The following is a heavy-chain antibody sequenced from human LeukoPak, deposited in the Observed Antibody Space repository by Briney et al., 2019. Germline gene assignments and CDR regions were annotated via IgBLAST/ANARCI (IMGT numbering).Heavy chain of an antibody. Sequence: SETLSLTCTVSGASISDYYWTWIRQPPGKGLEWIGYISYSGSTFYNPSLKSRVTISVDTSKNQFSLKLSSVTAADTAVYYCASTQIVGGSLSNNWGQGTLVTVSS. J-gene: IGHJ4*02. CDR1: GASISDYY. CDR3: ASTQIVGGSLSNN. D-gene: IGHD1-26*01. V-gene: IGHV4-59*12. CDR2: ISYSGST.